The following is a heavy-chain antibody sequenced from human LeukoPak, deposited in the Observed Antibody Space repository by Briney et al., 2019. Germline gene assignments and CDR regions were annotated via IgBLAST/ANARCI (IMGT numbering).Heavy chain of an antibody. CDR3: GRMGYFDH. CDR1: GFTFYNHL. J-gene: IGHJ4*02. Sequence: GGALRLSCAASGFTFYNHLVDWGRQAPGKGLEWVAKINQDGSEIYDLDSVKGRFTISRDNAKNSLYLQMNSLRAEDTAVYYCGRMGYFDHWGQGTLVSVSS. CDR2: INQDGSEI. V-gene: IGHV3-7*04.